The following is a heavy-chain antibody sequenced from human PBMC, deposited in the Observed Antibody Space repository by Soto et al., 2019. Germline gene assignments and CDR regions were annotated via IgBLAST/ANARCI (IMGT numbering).Heavy chain of an antibody. CDR3: AREGRGKKAGYNGLVSLGY. Sequence: QVQLVQSGAELKTPGSSLKVSCKVSGSRFSNYVISWVRQAPGHGLQWLGRIIPIFNSTKYAQNCQGRVTITADTSTSTASLELSSLRSDDTAVYYCAREGRGKKAGYNGLVSLGYWGQGTMVTVSS. CDR1: GSRFSNYV. D-gene: IGHD2-2*02. CDR2: IIPIFNST. J-gene: IGHJ4*02. V-gene: IGHV1-69*06.